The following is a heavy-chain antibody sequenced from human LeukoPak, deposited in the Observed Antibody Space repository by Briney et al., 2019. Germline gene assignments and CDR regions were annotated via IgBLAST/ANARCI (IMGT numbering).Heavy chain of an antibody. CDR3: VTDTKLDYFDY. J-gene: IGHJ4*02. D-gene: IGHD2-8*01. CDR1: GFTFSNAW. V-gene: IGHV3-15*01. Sequence: GGSLRLSCAASGFTFSNAWMSWVRQAPGKGREWVGRIKSKTDDGTKDYAAAVKGRLTISTDDSKNTLYLQMNSLKTDDTAVYYCVTDTKLDYFDYWGQGTPVTVSS. CDR2: IKSKTDDGTK.